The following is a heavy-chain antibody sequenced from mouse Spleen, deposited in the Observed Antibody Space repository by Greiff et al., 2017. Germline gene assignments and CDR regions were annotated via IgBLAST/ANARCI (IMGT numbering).Heavy chain of an antibody. CDR2: IRNKANNHAT. CDR1: GFTFSDAW. CDR3: TRVITTVVDAMDY. D-gene: IGHD1-1*01. J-gene: IGHJ4*01. V-gene: IGHV6-6*01. Sequence: EVKLVESGGGLVQPGGSMKLSCAASGFTFSDAWMDWVRQSPEKGLEWVAEIRNKANNHATYYAESVKGRFTISRDDSKSSVYLQMNSLRAEDTGIYYCTRVITTVVDAMDYWGQGTSVTVSS.